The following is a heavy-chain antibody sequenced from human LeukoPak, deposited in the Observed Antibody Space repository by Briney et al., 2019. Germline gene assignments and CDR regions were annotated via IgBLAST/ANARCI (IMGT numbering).Heavy chain of an antibody. CDR3: ARDDHVYYYDSSGYSLNAFDI. CDR1: GGSISSYY. CDR2: IYYRGST. Sequence: PSETLSLTCTVSGGSISSYYWSWIRQPPGKGLEWIGYIYYRGSTNYNPSLKSRVTISLDKSKNQFSLKLSSVTAADTAVYYCARDDHVYYYDSSGYSLNAFDIWGQGTMVTVSS. J-gene: IGHJ3*02. D-gene: IGHD3-22*01. V-gene: IGHV4-59*01.